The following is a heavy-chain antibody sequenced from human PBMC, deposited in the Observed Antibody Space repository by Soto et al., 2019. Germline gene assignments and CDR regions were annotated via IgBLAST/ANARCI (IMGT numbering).Heavy chain of an antibody. V-gene: IGHV3-23*01. J-gene: IGHJ4*02. Sequence: EVQLLESGGGLVQPGGSLRLSCAASGFTVSSYAMSRVRQAPGKGLEWVSAISGSGGSTYYADSVKGRFTISRDNSKNTLYLQMNSLRAEDTAVYYCAKVPRLIVANRGDYWGQGTLVTVSS. D-gene: IGHD5-12*01. CDR3: AKVPRLIVANRGDY. CDR2: ISGSGGST. CDR1: GFTVSSYA.